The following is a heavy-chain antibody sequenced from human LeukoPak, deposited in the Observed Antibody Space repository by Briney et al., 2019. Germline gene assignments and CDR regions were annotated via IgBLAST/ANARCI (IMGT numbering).Heavy chain of an antibody. J-gene: IGHJ4*02. CDR1: GFTFSSYW. D-gene: IGHD5-18*01. CDR2: INSDGSST. CDR3: AREGGRYSYGYDPLDY. Sequence: GGSLRLSCAASGFTFSSYWMHWVRQAPGKGLVWVSRINSDGSSTSYADSVKGRFTISRDNAKNTLYLQMNSLRAEDTAVYYCAREGGRYSYGYDPLDYWGQGTLVTVSS. V-gene: IGHV3-74*01.